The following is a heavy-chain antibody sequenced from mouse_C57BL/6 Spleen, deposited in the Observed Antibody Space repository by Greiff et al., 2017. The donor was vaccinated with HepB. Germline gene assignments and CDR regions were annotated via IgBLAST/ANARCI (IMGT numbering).Heavy chain of an antibody. D-gene: IGHD2-3*01. J-gene: IGHJ4*01. CDR1: GFSLTSYG. V-gene: IGHV2-2*01. Sequence: QVQLQQSGPGLVQPSQSLSITCTVSGFSLTSYGVHWVRQSPGKGLEWLGVIWSGGSTDYNAAFISRLSISKDNSKSQVFFKMNSLQADDTAIYYCARFYDGYYGESYYAMDYWGQGTSVTVSS. CDR3: ARFYDGYYGESYYAMDY. CDR2: IWSGGST.